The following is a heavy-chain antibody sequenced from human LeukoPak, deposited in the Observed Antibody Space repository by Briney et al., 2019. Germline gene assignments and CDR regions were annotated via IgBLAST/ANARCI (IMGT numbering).Heavy chain of an antibody. CDR3: ARDVYGMDV. CDR1: GYTFTSYG. Sequence: GASVKVSCKASGYTFTSYGISWVRQAPGQGLEWMGVINSSGGGTTYAQKFQGRVSMTRDTSSSTVYMELSSLRSEDTAVYYCARDVYGMDVWAQGTTVTVSS. J-gene: IGHJ6*02. CDR2: INSSGGGT. V-gene: IGHV1-46*01.